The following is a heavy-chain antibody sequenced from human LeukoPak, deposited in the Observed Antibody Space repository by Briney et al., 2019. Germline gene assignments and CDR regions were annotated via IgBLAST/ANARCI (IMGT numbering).Heavy chain of an antibody. V-gene: IGHV4-59*08. CDR1: GGSISSYY. Sequence: SETLSLTCTVSGGSISSYYWSWIRQPPGKGLEWIGYIYYSGSTNYNPSLKSRVTISVDTSKNQFSLKLSSVTAADTAMYYCATLNGDYEGWFDPWGQGTLVTVSS. J-gene: IGHJ5*02. CDR2: IYYSGST. D-gene: IGHD4-17*01. CDR3: ATLNGDYEGWFDP.